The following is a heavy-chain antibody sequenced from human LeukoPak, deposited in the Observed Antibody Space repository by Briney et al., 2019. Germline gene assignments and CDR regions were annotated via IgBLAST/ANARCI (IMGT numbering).Heavy chain of an antibody. CDR2: IYYSGTT. CDR3: ARDARIVGATTVDF. D-gene: IGHD1-26*01. CDR1: GDSISSSTYY. J-gene: IGHJ4*02. V-gene: IGHV4-39*07. Sequence: SETLSLTCTVSGDSISSSTYYWGWIRQPPGKGLEWIGSIYYSGTTYYNSSLKSRVTISIDTSKNQFSLKLSSVTAADTAPYYCARDARIVGATTVDFWGQGTLVTVSS.